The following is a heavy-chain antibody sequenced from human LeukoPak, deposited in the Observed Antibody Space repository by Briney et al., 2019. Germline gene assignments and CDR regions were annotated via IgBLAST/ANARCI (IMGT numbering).Heavy chain of an antibody. Sequence: ASVKVSCKASGYIFTSYGISWVRQAPGQGLEWMGWISAYNGNTNYAQKLQGRVTMTTDTSTSTAYMELRSLRSDDTAVYYCARDRTQLGAFDIWGQGTMVTVSS. V-gene: IGHV1-18*01. J-gene: IGHJ3*02. CDR1: GYIFTSYG. CDR3: ARDRTQLGAFDI. D-gene: IGHD2-2*01. CDR2: ISAYNGNT.